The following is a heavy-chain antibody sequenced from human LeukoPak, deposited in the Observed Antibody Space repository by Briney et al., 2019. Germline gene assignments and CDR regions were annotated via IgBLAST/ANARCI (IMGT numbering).Heavy chain of an antibody. Sequence: SETLSLTCAVYGGSFSGYYWSWIRQPPGKGLEWIGEINHSGSTNYNPSLKSRVTISVDTPKNQFSLKLSSVTAADTAVYYCASTAMAAFDYWGQGTLVTVSS. CDR1: GGSFSGYY. CDR3: ASTAMAAFDY. V-gene: IGHV4-34*01. CDR2: INHSGST. J-gene: IGHJ4*02. D-gene: IGHD5-18*01.